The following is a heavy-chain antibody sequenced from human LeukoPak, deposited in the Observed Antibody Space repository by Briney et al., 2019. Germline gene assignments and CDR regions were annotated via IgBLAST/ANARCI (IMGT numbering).Heavy chain of an antibody. V-gene: IGHV4-34*01. J-gene: IGHJ6*02. Sequence: SETLSLTCAVYGGSFSGYYWSWIRQPPGKGLEWIGEINHSGSTNYNPSLKSRVTIPVDTSKNQFSLKLSSVTAADTAVYYCARGGETTPPYYYGMDVWGQGTTVTVSS. CDR1: GGSFSGYY. CDR3: ARGGETTPPYYYGMDV. CDR2: INHSGST. D-gene: IGHD1-7*01.